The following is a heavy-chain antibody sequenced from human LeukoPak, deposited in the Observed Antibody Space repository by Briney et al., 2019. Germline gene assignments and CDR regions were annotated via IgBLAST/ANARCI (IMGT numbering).Heavy chain of an antibody. D-gene: IGHD2-21*01. CDR3: ARQGDSGRAFDI. CDR2: IYYSGST. V-gene: IGHV4-39*01. J-gene: IGHJ3*02. Sequence: PSETLSLTCTGSGGSISSCCYYWGWIRQPPGKGLEWIGSIYYSGSTYYNPSLKSRITIFVDTSKIQFSLKLSSVTAADTAVYYCARQGDSGRAFDIWGQGTVVTVSS. CDR1: GGSISSCCYY.